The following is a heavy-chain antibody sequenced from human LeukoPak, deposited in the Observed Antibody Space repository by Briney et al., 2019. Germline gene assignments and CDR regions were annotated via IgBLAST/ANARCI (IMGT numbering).Heavy chain of an antibody. CDR3: ARPQQGGTTRSHGLDV. D-gene: IGHD2-2*01. V-gene: IGHV3-74*01. Sequence: GESLRLSCAASGFTFSNSWMQWVRQVPGKGLVWVSRINTDGTSTSYADSVRGRFIISRDNAKNTLYLQMNSPRAEDTAVYYCARPQQGGTTRSHGLDVWGQGTTVTVSS. J-gene: IGHJ6*02. CDR1: GFTFSNSW. CDR2: INTDGTST.